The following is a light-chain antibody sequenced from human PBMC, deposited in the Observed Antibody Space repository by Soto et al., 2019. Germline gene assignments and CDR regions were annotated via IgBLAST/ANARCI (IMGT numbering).Light chain of an antibody. CDR1: QSVSSNS. J-gene: IGKJ1*01. CDR2: GAS. Sequence: ESVLTQSPGTLSLSPGERATLSCRASQSVSSNSLAWYQQKPGQDPRLLIYGASSRATGTPDRFSVSGYGTDFTLNISRLEPEDFAVYYCQQFGVSPPSWTFGQGTKVEI. V-gene: IGKV3-20*01. CDR3: QQFGVSPPSWT.